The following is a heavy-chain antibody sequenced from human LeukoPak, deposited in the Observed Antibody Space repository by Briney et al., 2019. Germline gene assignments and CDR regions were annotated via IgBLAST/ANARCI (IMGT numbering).Heavy chain of an antibody. V-gene: IGHV4-4*02. CDR2: IYHSGST. D-gene: IGHD3-22*01. Sequence: PSETLSLTCAVSGGSISSSNWWSWVRQPPGKGLEWIGEIYHSGSTNYNPSLKSRVTTSVDKSKNQFSLKLSSVTAADTAVYYCSQEGQGVYWADYYDSSGPGAFDIWGQGTMVTVSS. CDR1: GGSISSSNW. J-gene: IGHJ3*02. CDR3: SQEGQGVYWADYYDSSGPGAFDI.